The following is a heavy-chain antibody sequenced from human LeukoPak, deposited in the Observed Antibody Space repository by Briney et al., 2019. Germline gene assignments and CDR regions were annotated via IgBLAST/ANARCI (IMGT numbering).Heavy chain of an antibody. CDR3: ARAESSCSGGSCYYYYGMDV. Sequence: ASVKVSCKASGDTFESLAINWVRQATGQGLEWMGWMNPNSGNTGYAQKFQGRVTMTRNTSISTAYMELSSLRSEDTAVYYCARAESSCSGGSCYYYYGMDVWGQGTTVTVSS. J-gene: IGHJ6*02. V-gene: IGHV1-8*01. CDR2: MNPNSGNT. CDR1: GDTFESLA. D-gene: IGHD2-15*01.